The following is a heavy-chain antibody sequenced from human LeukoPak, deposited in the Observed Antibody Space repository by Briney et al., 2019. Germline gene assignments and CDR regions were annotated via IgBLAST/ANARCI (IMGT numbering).Heavy chain of an antibody. J-gene: IGHJ4*02. CDR2: MSSSGGTT. CDR1: GFTFSTYA. Sequence: GGSLRLSCAASGFTFSTYAMSWVRQAPGRGLEWVSGMSSSGGTTYYADSVKGRFTISRDNSKNTLYLQMNSLRAEDTAIYYCARDSAFSSYSYWGQGALVTVSS. V-gene: IGHV3-23*01. D-gene: IGHD2-15*01. CDR3: ARDSAFSSYSY.